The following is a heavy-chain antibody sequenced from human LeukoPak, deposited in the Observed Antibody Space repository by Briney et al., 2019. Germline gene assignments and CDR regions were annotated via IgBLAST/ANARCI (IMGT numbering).Heavy chain of an antibody. V-gene: IGHV4-59*12. J-gene: IGHJ4*02. CDR1: GGSFSGYY. CDR3: ARAQGRATGPWDY. D-gene: IGHD7-27*01. Sequence: SETLSLTCAVYGGSFSGYYWSWIRQPPGKGLEWIGYIYYSGSTYYNPSLKSRVTISVDTSKNQFSLKLSSVTAADTAVYYCARAQGRATGPWDYWGQGTLVTVSS. CDR2: IYYSGST.